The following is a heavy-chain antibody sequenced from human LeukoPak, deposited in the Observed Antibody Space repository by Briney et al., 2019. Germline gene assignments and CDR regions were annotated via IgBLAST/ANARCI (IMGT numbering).Heavy chain of an antibody. D-gene: IGHD6-19*01. Sequence: GGSLRLSCAASGFTFSSYSMNWVRQAPGKGLEWVSSISSSSSYIYYADSVKGRFTISRDNAKNSLYLQMNSLRAEDTAVYYCARGSSKSQYSSGWCYDYWGQGTLVTVSS. V-gene: IGHV3-21*01. J-gene: IGHJ4*02. CDR1: GFTFSSYS. CDR2: ISSSSSYI. CDR3: ARGSSKSQYSSGWCYDY.